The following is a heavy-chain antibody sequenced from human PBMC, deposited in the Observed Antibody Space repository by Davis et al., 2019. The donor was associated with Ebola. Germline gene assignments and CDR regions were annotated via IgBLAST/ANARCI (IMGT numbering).Heavy chain of an antibody. CDR2: TSAHNGIT. CDR3: ARVRSSYSSGWYRRDFDY. Sequence: AASVKVSCKASGYTFTSYGFSWVRQAPGQGLEWMGWTSAHNGITNYAQNFQGRVTMTTDTSTNTVYMDLRSLTSDDTAVYYYARVRSSYSSGWYRRDFDYWGQGTLVTVSS. V-gene: IGHV1-18*04. D-gene: IGHD6-19*01. CDR1: GYTFTSYG. J-gene: IGHJ4*02.